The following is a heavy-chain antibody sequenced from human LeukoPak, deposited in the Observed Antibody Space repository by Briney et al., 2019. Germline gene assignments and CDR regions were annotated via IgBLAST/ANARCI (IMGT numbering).Heavy chain of an antibody. V-gene: IGHV4-34*01. CDR3: ARGSREMPLGITMVRAYYYYYYMEV. CDR2: INHSGST. D-gene: IGHD3-10*01. J-gene: IGHJ6*03. Sequence: SETLSLTCAVYGGSFSGYYWSWIRQPPGKGLEWIGEINHSGSTNYNPSLKSRVTISVDTSKNQFSLKLSSVTAADTAVYYCARGSREMPLGITMVRAYYYYYYMEVWGKGTTVTVSS. CDR1: GGSFSGYY.